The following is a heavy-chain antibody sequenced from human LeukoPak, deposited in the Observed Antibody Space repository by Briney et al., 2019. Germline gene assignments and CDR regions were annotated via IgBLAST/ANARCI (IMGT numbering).Heavy chain of an antibody. J-gene: IGHJ4*02. CDR3: AKAPAPYYYDSSGYYLDY. D-gene: IGHD3-22*01. Sequence: LRLSGAGFGFTFDDYAMHGVRQAPGDGLEGVSGICWRSGSICYADSVKGRFTISRDNAQNSLYLQMNSLRAEDTALYYCAKAPAPYYYDSSGYYLDYWGQGTLVTVSS. V-gene: IGHV3-9*01. CDR1: GFTFDDYA. CDR2: ICWRSGSI.